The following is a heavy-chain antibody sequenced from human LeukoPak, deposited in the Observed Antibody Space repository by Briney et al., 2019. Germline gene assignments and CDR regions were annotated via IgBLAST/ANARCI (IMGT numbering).Heavy chain of an antibody. CDR1: GYTFTSYG. CDR3: ARNYYDTTDLDLDY. Sequence: ASVKVSRKASGYTFTSYGISWVRRAPGQGLEWMGWISAYNGNTNYAQKLQGRVTMTTDTSTSTAYMELRSLRSDDTAVYYCARNYYDTTDLDLDYWGQGTLVTVSS. D-gene: IGHD3-22*01. J-gene: IGHJ4*02. CDR2: ISAYNGNT. V-gene: IGHV1-18*01.